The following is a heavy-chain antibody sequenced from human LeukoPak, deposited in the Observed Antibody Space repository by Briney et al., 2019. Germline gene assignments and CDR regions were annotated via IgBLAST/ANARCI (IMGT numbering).Heavy chain of an antibody. J-gene: IGHJ4*02. CDR2: ISGSGGST. CDR1: GFTFSSYA. Sequence: GGSLRLSCAASGFTFSSYAMSWVRQAPGKGLEWVSAISGSGGSTYYADSVKGRFTISRDNSKNTLYLQMNSLGAEDTAVYYCAKSKRSPIVVVTEYYFDYWGQGTLVTVSS. D-gene: IGHD2-21*02. CDR3: AKSKRSPIVVVTEYYFDY. V-gene: IGHV3-23*01.